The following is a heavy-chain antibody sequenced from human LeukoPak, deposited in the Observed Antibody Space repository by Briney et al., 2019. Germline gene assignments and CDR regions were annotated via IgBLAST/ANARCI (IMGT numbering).Heavy chain of an antibody. CDR2: IYYSGST. CDR1: GGSISSSSYY. J-gene: IGHJ6*03. D-gene: IGHD5-12*01. CDR3: ARNADGYSGIDFNYYYYMDV. V-gene: IGHV4-39*07. Sequence: PSETLSLTCTVSGGSISSSSYYWGWIRQPPGKGLEWIGSIYYSGSTYYNPSLKSRVTISVDTSKNQFSLRLSSVTAADTAVYYCARNADGYSGIDFNYYYYMDVWGKGTTVTVSS.